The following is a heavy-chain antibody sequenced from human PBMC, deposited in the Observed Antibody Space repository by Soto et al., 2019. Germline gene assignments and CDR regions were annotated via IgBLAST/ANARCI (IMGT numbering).Heavy chain of an antibody. V-gene: IGHV4-59*08. Sequence: QVQLQESGPGLVKPSETLSLTCTVSGGSISSYYWSWIRQPPGKGLEWIGYIYYSGSTNYNPSLKSRVTISVDTSKTPVSLQLSSVTAADTAVYYCAISNYYGSGSYYYYYYGMDVWGQGTTVTVSS. J-gene: IGHJ6*02. CDR2: IYYSGST. CDR1: GGSISSYY. CDR3: AISNYYGSGSYYYYYYGMDV. D-gene: IGHD3-10*01.